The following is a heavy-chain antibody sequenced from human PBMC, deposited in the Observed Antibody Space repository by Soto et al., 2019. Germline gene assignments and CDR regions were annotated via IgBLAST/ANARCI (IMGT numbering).Heavy chain of an antibody. D-gene: IGHD3-3*01. J-gene: IGHJ4*02. CDR1: NGSISSKIHY. V-gene: IGHV4-39*01. Sequence: SETLSLTCTVSNGSISSKIHYCGWMRHPPGKRLEWIGTVYYIGATYYNPSLKSRVIISVYPSKDQFSLKLSSVTAADSAVYYCARLLPNSWSGYFDSCDQG. CDR3: ARLLPNSWSGYFDS. CDR2: VYYIGAT.